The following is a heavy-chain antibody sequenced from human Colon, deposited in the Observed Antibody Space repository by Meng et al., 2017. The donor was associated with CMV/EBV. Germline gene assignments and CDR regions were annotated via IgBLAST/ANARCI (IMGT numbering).Heavy chain of an antibody. V-gene: IGHV3-23*03. J-gene: IGHJ6*02. Sequence: GGSLRLSCAASGFTFSSYAMSWVRQAPGKGLEWVSVIYSGGSSTYYADSVKVRFTISRDNSKNTLYLQMNSLRAEDTAVYYCAKAGNGMVRGGGRYYYGMDVWGQGTTVTVSS. D-gene: IGHD3-10*01. CDR3: AKAGNGMVRGGGRYYYGMDV. CDR2: IYSGGSST. CDR1: GFTFSSYA.